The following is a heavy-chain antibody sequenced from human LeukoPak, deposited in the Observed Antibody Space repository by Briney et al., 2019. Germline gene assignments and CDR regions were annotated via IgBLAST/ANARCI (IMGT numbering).Heavy chain of an antibody. D-gene: IGHD5-18*01. CDR1: GGSISSSSSY. J-gene: IGHJ5*02. CDR3: ARRFGYSYGYWFDP. V-gene: IGHV4-39*01. CDR2: IYYSGST. Sequence: SETLSLTCTVSGGSISSSSSYWGWIRQPPGQGLEWIGTIYYSGSTYYNPSLKRRVTISVDTSKNQFSLKLSSVTAADTAVYYCARRFGYSYGYWFDPWGQGTLVTVSS.